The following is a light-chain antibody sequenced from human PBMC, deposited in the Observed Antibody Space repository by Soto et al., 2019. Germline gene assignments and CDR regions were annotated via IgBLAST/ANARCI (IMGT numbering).Light chain of an antibody. CDR3: QQYYSIPQT. J-gene: IGKJ1*01. CDR1: QSVLYSSNNKNN. Sequence: DIVMTQSPDSLAVSLGERATINCKSSQSVLYSSNNKNNLAWYQQKPGQPPKLLIYWASTRESGVPDRFSGSGSGTDFTLTISSLQAEDVAVYYCQQYYSIPQTFGQGTKVEIK. CDR2: WAS. V-gene: IGKV4-1*01.